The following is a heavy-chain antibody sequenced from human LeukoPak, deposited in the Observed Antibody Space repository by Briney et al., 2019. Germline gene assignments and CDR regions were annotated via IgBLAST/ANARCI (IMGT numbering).Heavy chain of an antibody. CDR1: GFTVSSNY. V-gene: IGHV3-53*01. D-gene: IGHD4-23*01. J-gene: IGHJ2*01. CDR2: IYSGATT. Sequence: GGSLRLSCAASGFTVSSNYMNWVRQAPGKGLEWVSVIYSGATTYYADSVKGRFTISRDNSKNTLYLQMNSLRAEDTAVYYCARAQRWWYFDLWGRGTLVTVSS. CDR3: ARAQRWWYFDL.